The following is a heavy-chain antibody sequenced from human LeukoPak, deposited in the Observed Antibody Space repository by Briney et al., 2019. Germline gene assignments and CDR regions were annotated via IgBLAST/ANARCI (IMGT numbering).Heavy chain of an antibody. CDR1: GFTFNSYA. CDR3: ARSGYNRFDY. D-gene: IGHD5-24*01. Sequence: GGSLRLSCAAPGFTFNSYAMSWVRQAPGKGLEWVSGISGSGRGGSTYYADSVKGRFTISRDNSKNTLYLQMNSLRAEDTAIYYCARSGYNRFDYWGQGTLVTVSS. CDR2: ISGSGRGGST. J-gene: IGHJ4*02. V-gene: IGHV3-23*01.